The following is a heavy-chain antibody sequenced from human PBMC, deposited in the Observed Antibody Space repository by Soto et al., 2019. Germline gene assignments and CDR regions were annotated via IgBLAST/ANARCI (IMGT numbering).Heavy chain of an antibody. J-gene: IGHJ6*02. CDR1: GFTFSSYS. V-gene: IGHV3-21*01. D-gene: IGHD3-22*01. CDR2: ISSSSSYI. CDR3: ARVDRRYYGMDV. Sequence: EVQLVESGGGLVKPGGSLRLSCAASGFTFSSYSMNWVRQAPGKGLEWVSSISSSSSYIYYADSVKGRFTISRDNAKNSLYLQMNSLRAEDTAVYYCARVDRRYYGMDVWGQGTTVPVSS.